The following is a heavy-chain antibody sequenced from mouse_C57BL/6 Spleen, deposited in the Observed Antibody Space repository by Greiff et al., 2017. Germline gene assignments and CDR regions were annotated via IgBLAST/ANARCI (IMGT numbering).Heavy chain of an antibody. J-gene: IGHJ3*01. CDR1: GFTFSDYG. CDR3: ARRDLTVLFAY. CDR2: ISSGSSTI. Sequence: EVHLVESGGGLVKPGGSLKLSCAASGFTFSDYGMHWVRQAPEKGLEWVAYISSGSSTIYYADTVKGRFTISRDNAKNTLCLQMTSLRSEDTAMYYCARRDLTVLFAYWGQGTLVTVSA. V-gene: IGHV5-17*01.